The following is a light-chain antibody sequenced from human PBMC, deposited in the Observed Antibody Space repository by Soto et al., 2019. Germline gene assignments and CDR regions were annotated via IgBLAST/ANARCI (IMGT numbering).Light chain of an antibody. J-gene: IGKJ4*01. Sequence: EIVLTQSPGTLSLSPGERATLSCRASQSVSSSYLAWYQQKTGQAPRLLIYGASSRATGIPYRFSGSGSEIDFTLTISRLECEDFAVYYCHQYFSSPLPFGGGTKVEIK. CDR2: GAS. V-gene: IGKV3-20*01. CDR3: HQYFSSPLP. CDR1: QSVSSSY.